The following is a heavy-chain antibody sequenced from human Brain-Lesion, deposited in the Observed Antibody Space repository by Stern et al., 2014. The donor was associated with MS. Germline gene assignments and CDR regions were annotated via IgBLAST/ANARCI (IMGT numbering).Heavy chain of an antibody. CDR2: IYSSGNS. CDR3: ARGPLDGIDMKTFFYAMDV. CDR1: GGSTSRRSYY. V-gene: IGHV4-30-4*01. J-gene: IGHJ6*02. Sequence: QVQLVQSGPGLVKPSQTLSLTCTVSGGSTSRRSYYWSWIRQPPGRGLEWIGSIYSSGNSFYNPSLKSRLTISLDTSKNQFSLRLNSVTATDMAVYYCARGPLDGIDMKTFFYAMDVWGHGTTVTVSS. D-gene: IGHD1-1*01.